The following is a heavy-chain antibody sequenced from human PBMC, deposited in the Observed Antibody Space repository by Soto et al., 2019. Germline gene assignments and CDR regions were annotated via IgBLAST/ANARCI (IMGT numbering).Heavy chain of an antibody. Sequence: PGGTLRRSWLASGFTFRFYSIHWVRQAPGKGLEYVSSTGTNGGSSFYAGSVTGRFSISRDNTKNTLYLQKNSLRDADPADSYCVNPPADDIDSNAYYPVWGQGTLVTVSS. D-gene: IGHD3-22*01. V-gene: IGHV3-64D*06. CDR3: VNPPADDIDSNAYYPV. CDR2: TGTNGGSS. CDR1: GFTFRFYS. J-gene: IGHJ4*02.